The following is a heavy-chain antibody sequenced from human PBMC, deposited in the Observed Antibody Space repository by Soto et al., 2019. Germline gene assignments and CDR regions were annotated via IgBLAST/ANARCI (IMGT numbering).Heavy chain of an antibody. V-gene: IGHV3-9*01. J-gene: IGHJ4*02. CDR1: GFTFDDYA. D-gene: IGHD3-9*01. Sequence: GGSLRLSCAASGFTFDDYAMHWVRQAPGKGLEWVSGISWNSGSIGYADSVKGRFTISRDNAKNSLYLQMNSLRAEDTALYYCAKDSGRYFDWFGHRHFDYWGQGTLVTVSS. CDR3: AKDSGRYFDWFGHRHFDY. CDR2: ISWNSGSI.